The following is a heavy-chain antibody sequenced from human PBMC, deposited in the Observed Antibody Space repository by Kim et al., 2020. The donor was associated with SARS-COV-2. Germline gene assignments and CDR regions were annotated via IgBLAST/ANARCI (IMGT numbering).Heavy chain of an antibody. V-gene: IGHV4-4*09. J-gene: IGHJ4*02. D-gene: IGHD1-26*01. CDR3: AGTARGANFDY. Sequence: NYNPSRRSRVTISVDASKNHFSRKLSSVTAADTAVYYCAGTARGANFDYWGRGALVTVSS.